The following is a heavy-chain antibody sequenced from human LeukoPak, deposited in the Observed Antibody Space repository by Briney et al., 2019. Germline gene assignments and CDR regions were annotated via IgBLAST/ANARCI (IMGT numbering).Heavy chain of an antibody. CDR3: ATARVTSVGNVWFDP. CDR2: FDPEDGET. J-gene: IGHJ5*02. Sequence: GASVKASCKVSGYTLTELSMHWVRQAPGKGLEWMGGFDPEDGETIYAQKFQGRVTMTEDTSTDTAYMELSSLRSEDTAVYYCATARVTSVGNVWFDPWGQGTLVTVSS. D-gene: IGHD3-10*01. CDR1: GYTLTELS. V-gene: IGHV1-24*01.